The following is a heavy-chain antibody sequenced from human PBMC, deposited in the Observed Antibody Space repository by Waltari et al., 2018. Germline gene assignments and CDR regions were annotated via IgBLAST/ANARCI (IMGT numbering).Heavy chain of an antibody. V-gene: IGHV3-49*03. CDR1: GFSVGDFA. CDR3: ARGEYSSAY. Sequence: EVQLVESGGGLAQPGRSLRLSCSVSGFSVGDFAISWFRQARGKGRGWVGFMRSKTYGETAQYAASVKGRFSISRDDSKNIAHLQMNSLKTEDTAVYYCARGEYSSAYWGQGTRVTVSS. J-gene: IGHJ4*02. D-gene: IGHD3-22*01. CDR2: MRSKTYGETA.